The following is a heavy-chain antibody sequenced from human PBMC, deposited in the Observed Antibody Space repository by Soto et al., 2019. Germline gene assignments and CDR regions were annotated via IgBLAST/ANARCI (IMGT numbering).Heavy chain of an antibody. D-gene: IGHD6-19*01. CDR1: GFPASSSN. J-gene: IGHJ5*01. V-gene: IGHV3-66*01. CDR3: TREASGSGWWSQGSFES. Sequence: EVQLVESGGGLVQPGGSLNLPCAASGFPASSSNFSGFRQAPGKRLEGVSTIYSSGSTNYADSVRGRFTISRDDSKNTLYLQMNSLSVDDTAVYYCTREASGSGWWSQGSFESWGQGTLVTVSS. CDR2: IYSSGST.